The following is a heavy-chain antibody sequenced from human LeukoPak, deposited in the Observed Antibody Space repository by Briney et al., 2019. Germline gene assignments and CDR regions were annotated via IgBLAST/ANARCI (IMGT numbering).Heavy chain of an antibody. V-gene: IGHV3-23*01. CDR2: ISGSGGST. J-gene: IGHJ4*02. Sequence: GGSLRLSCAASGFTFSSYAMHWVRQAPGKGLEWVSAISGSGGSTYYADSVKGRFTISRDNSKNTLYLQMNSLRAEDTAVYYCAKDRSWLVVGSSDYWGQGTLVTVSS. CDR3: AKDRSWLVVGSSDY. D-gene: IGHD6-19*01. CDR1: GFTFSSYA.